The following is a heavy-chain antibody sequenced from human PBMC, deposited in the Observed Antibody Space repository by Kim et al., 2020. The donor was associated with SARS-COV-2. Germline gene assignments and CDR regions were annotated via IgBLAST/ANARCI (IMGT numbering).Heavy chain of an antibody. Sequence: SVKVSCKASGGTFSSYAISWVRQAPGQGLEWMGGIIPIFGTANYAQKFQGRVTITADESTSTAYMELSSLRSEDTAVYYCARGLYYYDSSGVGGEPDWGQGTLVTVSS. D-gene: IGHD3-22*01. CDR1: GGTFSSYA. V-gene: IGHV1-69*13. CDR3: ARGLYYYDSSGVGGEPD. CDR2: IIPIFGTA. J-gene: IGHJ4*02.